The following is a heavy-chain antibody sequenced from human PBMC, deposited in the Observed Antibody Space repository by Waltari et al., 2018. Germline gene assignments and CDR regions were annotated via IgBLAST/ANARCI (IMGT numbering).Heavy chain of an antibody. V-gene: IGHV4-34*01. CDR3: ARRGYCGIDCYSNYFDF. J-gene: IGHJ4*02. D-gene: IGHD2-21*01. CDR1: GGSFNFYY. CDR2: ITHSGST. Sequence: QVLLQQWGAGLLKPSETLSLTCAVYGGSFNFYYWSWIRQPPGEGLEWSGEITHSGSTNYNPSLEGRVRISVDTANNPFSLKLTSVTAADTAAYYCARRGYCGIDCYSNYFDFWGQGTLVTVSS.